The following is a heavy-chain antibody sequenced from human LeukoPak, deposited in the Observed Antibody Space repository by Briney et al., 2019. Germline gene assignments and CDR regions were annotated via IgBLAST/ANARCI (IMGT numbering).Heavy chain of an antibody. Sequence: SETLSLTCAVSGYSISSSNWWGWIRQPPGKGLGWIGCIYYSECTYYNPSLKSRVSMSVDTSKNQFSLKLSSVTAVDTAVYYCARSRVTTGTTFDLWGRGTLVTVPS. CDR2: IYYSECT. D-gene: IGHD1-1*01. CDR3: ARSRVTTGTTFDL. V-gene: IGHV4-28*01. CDR1: GYSISSSNW. J-gene: IGHJ2*01.